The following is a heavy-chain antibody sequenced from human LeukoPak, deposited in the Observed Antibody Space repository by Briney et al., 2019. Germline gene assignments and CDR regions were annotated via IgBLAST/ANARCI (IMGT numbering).Heavy chain of an antibody. D-gene: IGHD3-9*01. V-gene: IGHV1-18*01. J-gene: IGHJ6*03. Sequence: ASVKVSCKASGYTFTSYGISWVRQAPGQGLEWMGWISAYNGNTNYAQKLQGRVTMTTDTSTSTAYMELRSLRSDDTAVYYCARENYDILTGYYIGGPTNMDVWGKGTTVTISS. CDR3: ARENYDILTGYYIGGPTNMDV. CDR2: ISAYNGNT. CDR1: GYTFTSYG.